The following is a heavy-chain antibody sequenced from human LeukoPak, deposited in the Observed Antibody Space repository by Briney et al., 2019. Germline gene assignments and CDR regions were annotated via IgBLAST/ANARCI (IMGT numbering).Heavy chain of an antibody. Sequence: SETLSLTCTVSGGSVSSGSYYWSWIRQPPRKGLEWIGYISYTGSANYNPSLKSRVSISVDTTKSHFSLRLSSVTAADTAVYYCARGRWLQYYFDYWGQGTLVTVSS. CDR3: ARGRWLQYYFDY. D-gene: IGHD5-24*01. CDR2: ISYTGSA. J-gene: IGHJ4*02. CDR1: GGSVSSGSYY. V-gene: IGHV4-61*03.